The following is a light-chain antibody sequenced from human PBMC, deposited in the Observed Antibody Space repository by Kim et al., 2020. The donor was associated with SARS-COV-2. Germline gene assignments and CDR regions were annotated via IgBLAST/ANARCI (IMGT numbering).Light chain of an antibody. V-gene: IGLV10-54*01. CDR2: RNN. Sequence: QTAKLTWTGTRKNVGNSEAAWLQQHLGHPPKLLSYRNNNRPSGISERLSASRSGNTASLTITGLQPEDEADYYCSAWDSSLTAWVFGGGTKLTVL. J-gene: IGLJ3*02. CDR1: RKNVGNSE. CDR3: SAWDSSLTAWV.